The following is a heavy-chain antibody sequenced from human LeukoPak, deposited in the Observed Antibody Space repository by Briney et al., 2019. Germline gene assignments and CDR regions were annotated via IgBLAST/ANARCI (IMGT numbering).Heavy chain of an antibody. D-gene: IGHD3-10*01. Sequence: GGSLRLSCAASGFTFSSYSMKWVRQAPGKGLEWVSSISSSSSYIYYADSVKGRFTISRDNAKNSLYLQMNSLRAEDTAVYYCAGLYGSGSYNYWGQGTLVTVSS. CDR1: GFTFSSYS. CDR3: AGLYGSGSYNY. J-gene: IGHJ4*02. CDR2: ISSSSSYI. V-gene: IGHV3-21*01.